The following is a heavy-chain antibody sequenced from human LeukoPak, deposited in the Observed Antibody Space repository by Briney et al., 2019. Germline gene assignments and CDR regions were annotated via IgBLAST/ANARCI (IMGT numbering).Heavy chain of an antibody. CDR1: GYTFTSYD. CDR3: ARALWLVGGMDV. V-gene: IGHV1-18*01. Sequence: ASVKVSCKASGYTFTSYDINWVRQAPGQGLEWMGWISAYNGNTNYAQKLQGRVTMTTDTSTSTAYMELRSLRSDDTAVYYCARALWLVGGMDVWGQGTTVTVSS. J-gene: IGHJ6*02. D-gene: IGHD5-24*01. CDR2: ISAYNGNT.